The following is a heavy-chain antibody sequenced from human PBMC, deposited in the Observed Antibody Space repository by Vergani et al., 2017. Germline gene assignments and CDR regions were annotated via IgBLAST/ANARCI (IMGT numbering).Heavy chain of an antibody. CDR3: ARGDPYFNYFDY. CDR1: GFTFSSYW. D-gene: IGHD3-9*01. CDR2: IKQDGSEQ. V-gene: IGHV3-7*01. Sequence: EVQLVESGGGLVQPGGSLRLSCAASGFTFSSYWMSWVRQAPGKGLEWVANIKQDGSEQYYVDSVKGRFTISRDKAKNSLYLQLNSLRAEDTAVYYCARGDPYFNYFDYWGQGTLVTVSS. J-gene: IGHJ4*02.